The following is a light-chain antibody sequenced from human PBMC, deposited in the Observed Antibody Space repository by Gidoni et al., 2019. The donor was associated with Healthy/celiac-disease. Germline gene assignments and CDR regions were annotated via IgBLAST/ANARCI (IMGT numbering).Light chain of an antibody. V-gene: IGKV2-28*01. CDR1: QSLLHSNGSNY. CDR2: LGS. CDR3: MQALQTRYT. J-gene: IGKJ2*01. Sequence: IVLTPSPLSLTVTPGEPASISCRSSQSLLHSNGSNYLDWYLQKPWQSPPLLIYLGSKRASGAPDRFGGSGSGTDFTLKISRVEAEDVGVYYCMQALQTRYTFGQGTKLEIK.